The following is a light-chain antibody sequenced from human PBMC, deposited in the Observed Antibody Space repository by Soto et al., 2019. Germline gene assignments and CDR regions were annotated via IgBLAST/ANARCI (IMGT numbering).Light chain of an antibody. Sequence: QSVLTQPASVSGSPGQSITISCTGTSSDVGGYKFVSWYQHHPGKAPKLIIYEVSNRPSGVSNRFSGSKSGNTASLTISGLQAEDEADCYCSSYRTSSPYVFGTGTKLTVL. CDR1: SSDVGGYKF. J-gene: IGLJ1*01. CDR2: EVS. CDR3: SSYRTSSPYV. V-gene: IGLV2-14*01.